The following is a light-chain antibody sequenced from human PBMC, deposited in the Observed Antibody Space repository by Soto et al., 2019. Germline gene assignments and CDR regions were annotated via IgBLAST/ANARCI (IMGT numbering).Light chain of an antibody. Sequence: QSVLTQSSSASASLGSSVNLTCTLSSGHSSDIIAWHQQQPGKAPRYLMKLEGSGSYHKGSGVPDRFSGSSSGADLYLTSSNLQFEDEADYYCETWDSNTRVFGGGTQLTVL. CDR3: ETWDSNTRV. J-gene: IGLJ7*01. CDR2: LEGSGSY. CDR1: SGHSSDI. V-gene: IGLV4-60*02.